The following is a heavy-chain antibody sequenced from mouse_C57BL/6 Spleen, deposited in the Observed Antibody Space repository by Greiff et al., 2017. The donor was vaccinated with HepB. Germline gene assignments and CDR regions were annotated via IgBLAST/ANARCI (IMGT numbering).Heavy chain of an antibody. CDR2: IYPGDGDT. CDR3: ARGRAGSYAMDY. Sequence: QVQLQQSGPELVKPGASVKISCKASGYAFSSSWMNWVKQRPGKGLEWIGRIYPGDGDTNYNGKFKGKATLTADKSSSTAYMQLSSLTSEDSAVYSCARGRAGSYAMDYWGQGTSVTVSS. J-gene: IGHJ4*01. D-gene: IGHD4-1*01. CDR1: GYAFSSSW. V-gene: IGHV1-82*01.